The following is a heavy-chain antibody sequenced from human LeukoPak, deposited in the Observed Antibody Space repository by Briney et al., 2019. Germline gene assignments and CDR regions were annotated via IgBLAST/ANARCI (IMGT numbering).Heavy chain of an antibody. Sequence: ASVKVSCKASGYTFTGYYMHWVRQAPGQGLEWMGWINPNSGGTNYAQKFQGRVTMTRDTSISTAYMELSRLRSDDTAVYYCAVRCSGGSCYSGYWGQGTQVTVSS. CDR3: AVRCSGGSCYSGY. CDR1: GYTFTGYY. V-gene: IGHV1-2*02. CDR2: INPNSGGT. D-gene: IGHD2-15*01. J-gene: IGHJ4*02.